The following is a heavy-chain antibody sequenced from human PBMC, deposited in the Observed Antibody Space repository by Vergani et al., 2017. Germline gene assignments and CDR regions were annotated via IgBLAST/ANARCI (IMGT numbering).Heavy chain of an antibody. D-gene: IGHD2-2*01. Sequence: QVQLQQWGAGLLKPSETLSLTCAVYGGSFSGYYWSWIRQPPGKGLEWIGEINHSGSTNYNPSLKSRVTISVDTSKNQFSLKLSSVTAADTAVYYCARVAPDIVVVPAAMWHAFDIWGQGTMVTVSS. J-gene: IGHJ3*02. CDR2: INHSGST. CDR3: ARVAPDIVVVPAAMWHAFDI. CDR1: GGSFSGYY. V-gene: IGHV4-34*01.